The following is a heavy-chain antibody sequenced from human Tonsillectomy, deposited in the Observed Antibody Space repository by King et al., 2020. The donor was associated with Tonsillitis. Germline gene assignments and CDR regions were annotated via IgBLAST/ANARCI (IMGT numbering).Heavy chain of an antibody. V-gene: IGHV3-33*05. CDR1: GFSFISYG. J-gene: IGHJ4*02. Sequence: VQLVESGGGVVQPGRSLRLSCAASGFSFISYGMNWVRQAPGKGLEWVAVVSYDGSDKYYVDSVKGRFTISRDNSKNTLYLQMNSLRVEDTAVYYCARGQLDFAYWGQGTLVTVSS. D-gene: IGHD2-2*03. CDR2: VSYDGSDK. CDR3: ARGQLDFAY.